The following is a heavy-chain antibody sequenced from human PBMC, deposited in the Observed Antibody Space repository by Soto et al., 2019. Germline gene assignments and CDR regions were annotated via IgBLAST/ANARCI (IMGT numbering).Heavy chain of an antibody. CDR1: GGSISSSNW. CDR2: IYHSGST. CDR3: ARQPRFVVVTLDRFYGMDV. Sequence: QVQLQESGPGLVKPSGTLSLTCAVSGGSISSSNWWSWVRQPPGKGLEWIGEIYHSGSTNYNPSLKSRVTISVDKSKNQFSLKLSSVTAADTAVYYCARQPRFVVVTLDRFYGMDVWGQGTTVTVSS. J-gene: IGHJ6*02. D-gene: IGHD2-21*02. V-gene: IGHV4-4*02.